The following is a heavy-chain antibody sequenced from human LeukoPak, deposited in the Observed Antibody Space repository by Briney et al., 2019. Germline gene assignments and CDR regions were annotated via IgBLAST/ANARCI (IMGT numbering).Heavy chain of an antibody. J-gene: IGHJ6*02. CDR1: GFTFSSYA. Sequence: GSLRLSCAASGFTFSSYAMSWVRQAPGKGLEWVAIVSYDGSNKYYADSVKGRFTISRDNSKNTLYLQMNSLGAEDTAVYYCAKDLTRRYDLWSNKYSPREDYHGMDVWGQGTTVTVSS. D-gene: IGHD3-3*01. CDR3: AKDLTRRYDLWSNKYSPREDYHGMDV. CDR2: VSYDGSNK. V-gene: IGHV3-30*18.